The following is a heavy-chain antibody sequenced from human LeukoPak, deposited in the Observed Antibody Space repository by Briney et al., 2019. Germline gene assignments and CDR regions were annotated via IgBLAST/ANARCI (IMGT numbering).Heavy chain of an antibody. CDR1: GGSFSGYY. Sequence: SETLSLTCAVYGGSFSGYYWSWIRQPPGKGLEWIGEINHSGSTNCNPSLKSRVTISVDTSKNQFSLKLSSVTAADTAVYYCARGSSYYGSGSYGFGNRFDPWGQGTLVTVSS. J-gene: IGHJ5*02. CDR2: INHSGST. D-gene: IGHD3-10*01. V-gene: IGHV4-34*01. CDR3: ARGSSYYGSGSYGFGNRFDP.